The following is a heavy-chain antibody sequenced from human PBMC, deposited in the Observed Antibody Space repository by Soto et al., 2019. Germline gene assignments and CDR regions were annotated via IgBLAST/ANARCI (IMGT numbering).Heavy chain of an antibody. D-gene: IGHD3-10*01. J-gene: IGHJ5*02. Sequence: QVQLVESGGGVVXXXRSLRLSXXXXXFTFSSYGMHWVRQAPGKGLEWVAVIWYDGSNKYYADSVKGRFTISRDNSKNTLYLQMNSLRAEDTAVYYCARESTGSYISWFDPWGQGTLVTVSS. CDR2: IWYDGSNK. CDR1: XFTFSSYG. V-gene: IGHV3-33*01. CDR3: ARESTGSYISWFDP.